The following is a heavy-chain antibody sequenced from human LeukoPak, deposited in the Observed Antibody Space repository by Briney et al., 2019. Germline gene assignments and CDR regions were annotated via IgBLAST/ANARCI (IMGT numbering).Heavy chain of an antibody. V-gene: IGHV1-18*01. D-gene: IGHD2-21*01. Sequence: ASVTVSCKASGYTFVTYGISWVRQAPGQGLEWMGWINPHTGDTKNAQKFHDRVTMTADPSTDTAYMELRSLRSDDTGVYYCARGDFDFDSWGQGTLVTVS. J-gene: IGHJ4*02. CDR3: ARGDFDFDS. CDR1: GYTFVTYG. CDR2: INPHTGDT.